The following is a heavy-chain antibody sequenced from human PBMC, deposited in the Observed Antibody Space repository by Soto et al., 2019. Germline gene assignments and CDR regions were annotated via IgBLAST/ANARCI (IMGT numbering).Heavy chain of an antibody. V-gene: IGHV3-64*01. D-gene: IGHD2-15*01. CDR2: ISSNGGST. J-gene: IGHJ6*03. CDR1: GFTFSSYA. CDR3: ARSCSGGSCYYYYYMDV. Sequence: GGSLRLSCAASGFTFSSYAMHWVRQAPGKGLEYVSAISSNGGSTYYANSVKGRFTISRDNSKNTLYLQMGSLRAEDMAVYYCARSCSGGSCYYYYYMDVWGKGTTVTVSS.